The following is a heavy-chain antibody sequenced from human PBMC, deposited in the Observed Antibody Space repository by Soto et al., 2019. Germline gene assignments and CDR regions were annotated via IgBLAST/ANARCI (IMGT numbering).Heavy chain of an antibody. CDR3: ARVASVDILTGYYNDAFDI. Sequence: GGSLRLSCAASGFTFSSYWMSWVRQAPGKGLEWVANIKQDGSEKYYVDSVKGRFTISRDNAKNSLYLQMNSLRAEDTAVYYCARVASVDILTGYYNDAFDIWGQGTMVTVSS. J-gene: IGHJ3*02. CDR1: GFTFSSYW. V-gene: IGHV3-7*01. CDR2: IKQDGSEK. D-gene: IGHD3-9*01.